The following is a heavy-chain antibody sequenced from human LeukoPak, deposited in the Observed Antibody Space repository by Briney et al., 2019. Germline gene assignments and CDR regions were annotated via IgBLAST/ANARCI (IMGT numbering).Heavy chain of an antibody. J-gene: IGHJ4*02. CDR2: ISYDGSNK. CDR3: ARGPTRGY. D-gene: IGHD1-26*01. Sequence: PGRSLRLSCAASGFTFSSYAMHGVRQAPGKGLEWVAVISYDGSNKYYADSVKGRFTISRDNSKNTLYLQMNSLRAEDTAVYYCARGPTRGYWGQGTLVTVSS. V-gene: IGHV3-30*04. CDR1: GFTFSSYA.